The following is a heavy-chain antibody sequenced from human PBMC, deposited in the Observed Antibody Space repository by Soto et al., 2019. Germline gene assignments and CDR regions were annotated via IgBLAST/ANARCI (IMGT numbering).Heavy chain of an antibody. V-gene: IGHV3-30*18. CDR1: GFTISNYG. CDR2: ISYDGSNK. Sequence: PGGSLRLSWAASGFTISNYGRRWVRQAPGKGLEWVAVISYDGSNKYYADSVKGRFTISRDNSKNTLYLQMNSLRAEDTAVYYCAKETYSGPLDYWGQGTLVTVSS. D-gene: IGHD2-15*01. CDR3: AKETYSGPLDY. J-gene: IGHJ4*02.